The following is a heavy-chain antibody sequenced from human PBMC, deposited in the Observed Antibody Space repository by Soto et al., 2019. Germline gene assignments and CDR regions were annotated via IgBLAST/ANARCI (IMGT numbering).Heavy chain of an antibody. CDR3: AKLLCTGEVDY. V-gene: IGHV3-30*18. Sequence: PGGSLRLSCAASGFTFSIYGMHWVRQAPGKGLAWVAVISYDGSNKYYADSVKGRFTISRDNSKNTLYLQMNSLRADDTAVYYCAKLLCTGEVDYWGQGTLVTVSS. CDR2: ISYDGSNK. D-gene: IGHD2-21*01. J-gene: IGHJ4*02. CDR1: GFTFSIYG.